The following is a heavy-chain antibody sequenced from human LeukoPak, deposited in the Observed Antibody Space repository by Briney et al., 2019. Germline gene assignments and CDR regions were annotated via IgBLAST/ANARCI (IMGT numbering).Heavy chain of an antibody. CDR3: ARTVAVAGRYYYYGMDV. J-gene: IGHJ6*02. Sequence: ASVKVSFKASGYTFTSYDINWVRQATGQGLEWMGWMNPNSGNTGYAQKFQGRVTMTRNTSISTAYMELSSLRSEDTAVYYCARTVAVAGRYYYYGMDVWGQGTTVTVSS. CDR1: GYTFTSYD. V-gene: IGHV1-8*01. D-gene: IGHD6-19*01. CDR2: MNPNSGNT.